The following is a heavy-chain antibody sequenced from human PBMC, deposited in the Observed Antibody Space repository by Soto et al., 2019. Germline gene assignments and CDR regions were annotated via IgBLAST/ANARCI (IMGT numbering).Heavy chain of an antibody. CDR2: INAGNGNT. D-gene: IGHD3-10*01. V-gene: IGHV1-3*01. J-gene: IGHJ1*01. CDR3: ASDYYGSGSYPPHEYFQH. Sequence: ASVKVSCKASGYTFTSYAMHWVRQAPGQRLEWMGWINAGNGNTKYSQKFQGRVTITRDTSASTAYMELSSLRSEDTAVYYCASDYYGSGSYPPHEYFQHWGQGTLVTVSS. CDR1: GYTFTSYA.